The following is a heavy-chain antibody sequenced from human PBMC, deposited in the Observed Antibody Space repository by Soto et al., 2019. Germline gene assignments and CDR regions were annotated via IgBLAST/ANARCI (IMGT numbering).Heavy chain of an antibody. CDR1: GGSISSGGYY. J-gene: IGHJ4*02. D-gene: IGHD3-10*01. CDR2: VYYDGST. V-gene: IGHV4-61*08. Sequence: SETLSLTCTVSGGSISSGGYYWSWIRQAPGKGLEWIGYVYYDGSTKYNPSLESRVTMSIDTSKNQFSLKLSSVIAADTAVYYCVSYDRQSGRYSLDYWGQGTLVTVSS. CDR3: VSYDRQSGRYSLDY.